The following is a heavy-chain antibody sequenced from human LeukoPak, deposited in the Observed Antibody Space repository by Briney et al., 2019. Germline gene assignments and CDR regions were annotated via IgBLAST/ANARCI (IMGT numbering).Heavy chain of an antibody. CDR1: GFTFSSYA. Sequence: PGGSLRLSCAASGFTFSSYAMSWVRQAPGKGLEWVSVISGSGGSTYYADSVKGRFTISRDNSKNTLYLQMNSLRADDTAVYYCARIADYGSGFELWGQGTLVTVSS. V-gene: IGHV3-23*01. CDR2: ISGSGGST. CDR3: ARIADYGSGFEL. J-gene: IGHJ4*02. D-gene: IGHD3-10*01.